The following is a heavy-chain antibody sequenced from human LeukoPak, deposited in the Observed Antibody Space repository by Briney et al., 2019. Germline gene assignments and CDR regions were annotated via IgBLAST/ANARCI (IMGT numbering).Heavy chain of an antibody. CDR1: GFTFSSYG. CDR3: ARVGWWDCRDV. V-gene: IGHV3-21*01. J-gene: IGHJ6*02. D-gene: IGHD2-15*01. CDR2: INSSSRYI. Sequence: GGSLRLSRAASGFTFSSYGINWVRQAPGKGLEWVSSINSSSRYIYYAYSVNGRFTISSDNDKNSLNLQMHSMRPEDAAVYYCARVGWWDCRDVWGQGATVTVSS.